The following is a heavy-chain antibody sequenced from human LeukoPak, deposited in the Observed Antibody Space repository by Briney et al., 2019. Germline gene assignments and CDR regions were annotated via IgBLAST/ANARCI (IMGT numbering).Heavy chain of an antibody. CDR2: IIPILGIA. D-gene: IGHD6-13*01. CDR1: GGTFSSYA. J-gene: IGHJ6*03. V-gene: IGHV1-69*04. CDR3: ARGVAAAGTYYYYYMDV. Sequence: SVKVSCKASGGTFSSYAISWVRQAPGQGLEWMGRIIPILGIANYAQKLQGRVTMTTDTSTSTAYMELRSLRSDDTAVYYCARGVAAAGTYYYYYMDVWGKGTTVTVSS.